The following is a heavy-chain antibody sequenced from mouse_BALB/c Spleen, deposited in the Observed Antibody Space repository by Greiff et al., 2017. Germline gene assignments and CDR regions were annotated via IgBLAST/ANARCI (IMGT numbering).Heavy chain of an antibody. CDR3: ARGLTGTGAWFAY. V-gene: IGHV2-9*02. D-gene: IGHD4-1*01. CDR2: IWAGGST. J-gene: IGHJ3*01. CDR1: GFSLTSYG. Sequence: VQLQQSGPGLVAPSQSLSITCTVSGFSLTSYGVHWVRQPPGKGLEWLGVIWAGGSTNYNSALMSRLSISKDNSKSQVFLKMNSLQTDDTAMYYCARGLTGTGAWFAYWGQGTLVTVSA.